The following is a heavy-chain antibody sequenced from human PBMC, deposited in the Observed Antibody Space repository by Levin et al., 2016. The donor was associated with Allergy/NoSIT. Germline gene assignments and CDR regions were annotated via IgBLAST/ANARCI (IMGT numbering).Heavy chain of an antibody. D-gene: IGHD4-23*01. Sequence: GGSLRLSCAASGFTFSSYWMHWVRQAPGKGLVWVSRINSDGSSTSYADSVKGRFTISRDNAKNTLYLQMNSLRAEDTAVYYCARERWGYGGNSALRYGMDVWGQGTTVTVSS. J-gene: IGHJ6*02. V-gene: IGHV3-74*01. CDR2: INSDGSST. CDR3: ARERWGYGGNSALRYGMDV. CDR1: GFTFSSYW.